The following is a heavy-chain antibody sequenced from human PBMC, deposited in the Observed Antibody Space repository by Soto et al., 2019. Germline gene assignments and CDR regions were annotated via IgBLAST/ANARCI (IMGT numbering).Heavy chain of an antibody. Sequence: EVQLVESGGGLVKPGGSLRLSCAASGFTFSSYSMNWVRQAPGKGLEWVSSISSSSSYIYYADSVKGRFTISRDNPKNSLYLQMNSLRAEDSAVYYCARTPQQWLVYWYFDLWGRGTLVTVSS. CDR3: ARTPQQWLVYWYFDL. CDR1: GFTFSSYS. D-gene: IGHD6-19*01. CDR2: ISSSSSYI. J-gene: IGHJ2*01. V-gene: IGHV3-21*01.